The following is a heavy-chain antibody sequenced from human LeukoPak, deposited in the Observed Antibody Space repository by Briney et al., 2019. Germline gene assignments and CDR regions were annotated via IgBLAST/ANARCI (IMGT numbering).Heavy chain of an antibody. CDR1: GFTFSGSA. CDR2: IRSKANSYAT. D-gene: IGHD6-6*01. V-gene: IGHV3-73*01. Sequence: PGGSLRLSCAASGFTFSGSAMHWVRQASGKGLEWVGRIRSKANSYATAYATSVKGRFTISRDDSKNTAYLQMNSLKTEDTAVYYCTSATGSSSLLVDYWGQGTLVTVSS. J-gene: IGHJ4*02. CDR3: TSATGSSSLLVDY.